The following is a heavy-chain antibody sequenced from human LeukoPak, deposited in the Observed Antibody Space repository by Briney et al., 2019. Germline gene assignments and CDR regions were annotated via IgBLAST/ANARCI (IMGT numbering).Heavy chain of an antibody. D-gene: IGHD2-2*01. J-gene: IGHJ4*02. CDR3: AKDKLPTAMFSYVY. Sequence: GGSLRLSCAASGFTLSSHAVTWVRQAPGKGLEWVSGIAYSGDSTYYAGSVKGRFTISRDNSRNTLYLQMNSLRAEDTAVYYCAKDKLPTAMFSYVYWGQGTLVTVSS. V-gene: IGHV3-23*01. CDR2: IAYSGDST. CDR1: GFTLSSHA.